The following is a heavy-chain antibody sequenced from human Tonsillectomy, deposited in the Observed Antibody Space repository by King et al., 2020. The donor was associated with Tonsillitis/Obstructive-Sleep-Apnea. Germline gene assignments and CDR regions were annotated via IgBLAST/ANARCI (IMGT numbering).Heavy chain of an antibody. V-gene: IGHV4-34*01. CDR1: GGSFSTYY. CDR3: ASSGLVTAFDI. J-gene: IGHJ3*02. D-gene: IGHD5-18*01. Sequence: VKLQQWGAGLLKPSETLSLTCAVYGGSFSTYYWSWIRQATGKGLEWIGEINHSGNTNYNPSLKSRVTISLDTSKNQFSLKLSSVTAADTAVYYCASSGLVTAFDIWGQGTMVTVSS. CDR2: INHSGNT.